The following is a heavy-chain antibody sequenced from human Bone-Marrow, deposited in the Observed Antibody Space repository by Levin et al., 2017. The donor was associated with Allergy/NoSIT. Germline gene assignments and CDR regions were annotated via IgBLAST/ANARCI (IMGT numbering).Heavy chain of an antibody. V-gene: IGHV5-51*01. CDR3: ARHGHVRDYYDSSGYLPSWD. J-gene: IGHJ4*02. D-gene: IGHD3-22*01. CDR1: GYSFTSYW. Sequence: GESLKISCQGSGYSFTSYWIGWVRQMPGKGLEWMGIIYPGDSDTRYSPSFQGQVTISADKSISTAYLQWSSLKASDTAMYYCARHGHVRDYYDSSGYLPSWDWGQGTLVTVSS. CDR2: IYPGDSDT.